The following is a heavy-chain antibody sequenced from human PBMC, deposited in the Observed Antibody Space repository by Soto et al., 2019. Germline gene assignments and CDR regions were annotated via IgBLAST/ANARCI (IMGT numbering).Heavy chain of an antibody. CDR1: GGSISSYY. J-gene: IGHJ6*02. CDR2: IYYSEST. Sequence: QVQLQESGPGLVKPSETLSLTCTVSGGSISSYYWSWIRQPPGKGLEWIGYIYYSESTNYNPSLTRRVTISVDTAKNQFSRKLSSVTAADRAVYYCAAGLLWFGDEPYYYYYGMDVWGQGTTVTVSS. V-gene: IGHV4-59*01. CDR3: AAGLLWFGDEPYYYYYGMDV. D-gene: IGHD3-10*01.